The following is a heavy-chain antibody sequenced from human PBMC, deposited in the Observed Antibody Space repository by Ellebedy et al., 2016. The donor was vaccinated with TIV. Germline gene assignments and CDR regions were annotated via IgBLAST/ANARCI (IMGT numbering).Heavy chain of an antibody. Sequence: GGSLRLSXAASGFTFSSHWMHWVRQAPGKGLEWVANIKQDGGEKYYVDSVKGRFTISRDNGKNSLYLQMNSLRGEDTAVYYCAREVGGGGAYWGQGTLVTVSS. D-gene: IGHD2-21*01. V-gene: IGHV3-7*01. CDR3: AREVGGGGAY. CDR1: GFTFSSHW. CDR2: IKQDGGEK. J-gene: IGHJ4*02.